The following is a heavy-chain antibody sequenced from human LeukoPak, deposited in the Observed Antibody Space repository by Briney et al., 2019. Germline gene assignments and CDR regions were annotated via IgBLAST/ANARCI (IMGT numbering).Heavy chain of an antibody. J-gene: IGHJ4*02. CDR1: GFTFSSYA. V-gene: IGHV3-21*01. Sequence: GGSLRLSCAASGFTFSSYAMSWVRQAPGKGLEWVSAISGSSSYIYYADSVKGRFTISRDNAKNSLYLQMNSLRAEDTAVYYCARDPSIYYFDYWGQGTLVTVSS. CDR3: ARDPSIYYFDY. CDR2: ISGSSSYI.